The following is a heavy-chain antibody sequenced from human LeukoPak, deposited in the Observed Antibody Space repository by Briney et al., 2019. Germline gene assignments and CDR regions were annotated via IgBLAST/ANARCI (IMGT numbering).Heavy chain of an antibody. J-gene: IGHJ4*02. V-gene: IGHV4-34*01. Sequence: SETLSLTCAVYGGSFSGYYWSWIRQPPGRGLEWIGEINHSGSTNYNPSLKSRVTISVDTSKNQFSLKLSSVTAADTAVYYCARGITTGLYDYVWGSYRYFDYWGQGTLVTVSS. D-gene: IGHD3-16*02. CDR2: INHSGST. CDR1: GGSFSGYY. CDR3: ARGITTGLYDYVWGSYRYFDY.